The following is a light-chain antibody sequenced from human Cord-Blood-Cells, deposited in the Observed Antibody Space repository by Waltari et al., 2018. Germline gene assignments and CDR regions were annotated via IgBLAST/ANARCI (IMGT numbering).Light chain of an antibody. Sequence: DIVMTQSPDSLAVSLGEVATINCKSSQSVLYSSNNKNYLAWYQQKPGQPPKLLIYWASTRESGVPDRLSGSGSGTDFTLTISSLQAEGVAVYYCQQYYSTPVTFGPGTKVDIK. J-gene: IGKJ3*01. CDR2: WAS. CDR1: QSVLYSSNNKNY. V-gene: IGKV4-1*01. CDR3: QQYYSTPVT.